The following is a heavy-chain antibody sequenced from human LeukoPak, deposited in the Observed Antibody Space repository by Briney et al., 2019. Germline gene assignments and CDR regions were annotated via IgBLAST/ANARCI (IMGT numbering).Heavy chain of an antibody. J-gene: IGHJ3*02. Sequence: PGRSLRLSCAASAFSVSGYWMHWVRQAPGKGLVWVSLINSDGSTTIYADSVQGRFTISRDNAKNTLYLQMNSLRADDTAVYYCAREADAFDIWGQGTMVTVSS. CDR1: AFSVSGYW. CDR3: AREADAFDI. V-gene: IGHV3-74*01. CDR2: INSDGSTT.